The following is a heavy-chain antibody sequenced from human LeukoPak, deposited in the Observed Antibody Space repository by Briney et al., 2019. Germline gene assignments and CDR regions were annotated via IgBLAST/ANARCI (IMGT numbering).Heavy chain of an antibody. D-gene: IGHD5-18*01. CDR3: AKDEGRGYSYGWDY. CDR2: ISGSGGST. CDR1: GFTFSSYA. Sequence: GRSLRLSCAASGFTFSSYAMSWVRQAPGKGLEWVSAISGSGGSTYYADSVKGRFTISRDNSKNTLYLQMNSLRAEDTAVYYCAKDEGRGYSYGWDYWGQGTLVTVSS. J-gene: IGHJ4*02. V-gene: IGHV3-23*01.